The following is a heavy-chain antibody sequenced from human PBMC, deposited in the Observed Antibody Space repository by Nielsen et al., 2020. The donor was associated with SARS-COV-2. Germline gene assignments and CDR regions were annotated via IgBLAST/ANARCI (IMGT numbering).Heavy chain of an antibody. CDR1: GYSFTSYW. Sequence: GESLKISCKGSGYSFTSYWISWVRQMPGKGLEWMGRIDPSDSYTNYSPSFQGHVTISADKSISTAYLQWSSLKASDTAMYYCAREEILGYCSGGSCYSAGFSPAIDYWGQGTLVTVSS. D-gene: IGHD2-15*01. V-gene: IGHV5-10-1*01. CDR2: IDPSDSYT. J-gene: IGHJ4*02. CDR3: AREEILGYCSGGSCYSAGFSPAIDY.